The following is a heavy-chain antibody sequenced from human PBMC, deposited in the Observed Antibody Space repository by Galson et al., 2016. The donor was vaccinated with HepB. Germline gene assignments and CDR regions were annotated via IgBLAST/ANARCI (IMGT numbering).Heavy chain of an antibody. D-gene: IGHD2-21*01. Sequence: SETLSLTCTVSGDSISNYYCSWIRQPPGKALEWIGYRFYSGTTDYNSSLKSRVTISVDTSKNQFSLKLSSVTAADTALYYCATTYCGADCSHVYAFDFWGQGTTVTVSS. V-gene: IGHV4-59*01. J-gene: IGHJ3*01. CDR2: RFYSGTT. CDR1: GDSISNYY. CDR3: ATTYCGADCSHVYAFDF.